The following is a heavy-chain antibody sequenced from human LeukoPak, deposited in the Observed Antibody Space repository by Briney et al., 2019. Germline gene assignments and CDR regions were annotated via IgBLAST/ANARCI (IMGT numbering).Heavy chain of an antibody. D-gene: IGHD4-17*01. CDR2: ISSTSGYI. Sequence: PGGSLSLSCAASGFTFTNYRMTWVRQAPGKGLEWVSSISSTSGYIFYADSVQGRFTISRDNAKSSLYLQMNSLRAEDTAVYYCARENGDYADAFDIWGQGTMVTVSS. CDR3: ARENGDYADAFDI. V-gene: IGHV3-21*01. CDR1: GFTFTNYR. J-gene: IGHJ3*02.